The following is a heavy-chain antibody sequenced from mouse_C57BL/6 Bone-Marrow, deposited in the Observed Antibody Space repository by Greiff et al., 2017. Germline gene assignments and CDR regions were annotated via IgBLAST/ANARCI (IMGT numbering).Heavy chain of an antibody. CDR3: ARDAGGYYAMDY. D-gene: IGHD1-1*02. V-gene: IGHV7-1*01. Sequence: EVKLMESGGGLVQPGRSLRLSCATSGFTFSDFYMEWVRQAPGKGLEWIAASRNKANDYTTEYSASVKGRFIVSRDTSQSILYLQMNALRAEDTAIDYCARDAGGYYAMDYWGQGTSVTVSS. J-gene: IGHJ4*01. CDR2: SRNKANDYTT. CDR1: GFTFSDFY.